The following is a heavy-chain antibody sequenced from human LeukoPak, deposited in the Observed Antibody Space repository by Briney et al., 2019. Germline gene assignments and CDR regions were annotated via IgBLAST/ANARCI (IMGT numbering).Heavy chain of an antibody. CDR3: ATSFGPVIAAAGTGAD. CDR2: ISGSGSST. D-gene: IGHD6-13*01. J-gene: IGHJ4*02. Sequence: GGSLRLSCAASGFTFSSYAMNWVRQAPGKGLEWVSVISGSGSSTYYADSVKGRFTISRDNSKNTLYLQMNSLRAEDTAVYYCATSFGPVIAAAGTGADWGQGTLVTVSS. CDR1: GFTFSSYA. V-gene: IGHV3-23*01.